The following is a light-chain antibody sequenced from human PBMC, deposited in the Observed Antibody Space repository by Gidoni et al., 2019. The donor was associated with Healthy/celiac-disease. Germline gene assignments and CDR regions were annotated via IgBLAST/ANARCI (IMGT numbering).Light chain of an antibody. CDR1: QSISSY. Sequence: IQMQPPPSSASAPVGYRVTITFLSSQSISSYLNWYQQKPGQAPKLLIYAASSLQSGVPSGFSGSGSGTDFTLTISSLQPEDVATYYCQQSYSTPWTFGQGTKVEIK. CDR3: QQSYSTPWT. J-gene: IGKJ1*01. CDR2: AAS. V-gene: IGKV1-39*01.